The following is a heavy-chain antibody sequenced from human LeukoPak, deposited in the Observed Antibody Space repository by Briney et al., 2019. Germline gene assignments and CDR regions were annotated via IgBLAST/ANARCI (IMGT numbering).Heavy chain of an antibody. Sequence: SETLSLTCTVSGGSISSYYWSWIRQPPGKGLEWIGSFFLKGSTYYNPSLKSRVTISVDTSKNQFSLTLSSVTAADTAVYYCARVARCTSCFDVDYWGQGTLVTVSS. D-gene: IGHD2-2*01. J-gene: IGHJ4*02. CDR2: FFLKGST. V-gene: IGHV4-38-2*02. CDR1: GGSISSYY. CDR3: ARVARCTSCFDVDY.